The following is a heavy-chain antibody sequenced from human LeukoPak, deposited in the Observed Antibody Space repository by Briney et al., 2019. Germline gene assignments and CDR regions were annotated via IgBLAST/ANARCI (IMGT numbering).Heavy chain of an antibody. V-gene: IGHV4-34*01. CDR2: INHSGST. CDR3: ARIGSDYGDYLFGMDV. D-gene: IGHD4-17*01. CDR1: GGSFSGYY. Sequence: SETLSLTCAVYGGSFSGYYWSWIRQPPGKGLEWIGEINHSGSTNYNPSLKSRVTISVDTSKNQFSLKLSSVTAADTAVYYCARIGSDYGDYLFGMDVWGQGTTVTVSS. J-gene: IGHJ6*02.